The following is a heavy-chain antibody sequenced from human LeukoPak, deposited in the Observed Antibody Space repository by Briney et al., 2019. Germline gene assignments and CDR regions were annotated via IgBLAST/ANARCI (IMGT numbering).Heavy chain of an antibody. CDR1: CGSISSSNW. J-gene: IGHJ4*02. V-gene: IGHV4-4*02. CDR3: ARLDYDFTSGFDY. D-gene: IGHD3-3*01. CDR2: IYHSGST. Sequence: SETLSLTCAVSCGSISSSNWWSWVRQPPGKGLEWIGEIYHSGSTNYNPSLKSRVTISVDKSKNQFSLKLNSVAAADTAVYYCARLDYDFTSGFDYWGQGTLVTVSS.